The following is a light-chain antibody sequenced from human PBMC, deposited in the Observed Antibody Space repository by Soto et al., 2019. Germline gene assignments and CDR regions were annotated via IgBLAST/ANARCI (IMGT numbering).Light chain of an antibody. CDR2: DVN. V-gene: IGLV2-14*01. CDR1: SSDIGGYDY. Sequence: QSVLTQPASVSGSPGQSITLSCTGTSSDIGGYDYVSWYQRHPGKAPKLIIYDVNNRPSGVSNRFCGSKSGNTASLTISGLQAEDEADYYCTSYASGSSHVVFGGGTKLTVL. CDR3: TSYASGSSHVV. J-gene: IGLJ2*01.